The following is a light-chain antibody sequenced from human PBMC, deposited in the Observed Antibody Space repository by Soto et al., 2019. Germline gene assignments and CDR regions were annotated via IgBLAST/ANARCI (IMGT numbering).Light chain of an antibody. J-gene: IGKJ1*01. Sequence: IGLPHSPNTLAVSLGETTAINCKFTHNLFFTSNKKNYLAWYRQKPGQPPKLIISWASSRESGVPDRFSGGGSGTDFTLTINSLQAEDVAVYYCQQYYGTPTFGQGTKVDIK. CDR3: QQYYGTPT. V-gene: IGKV4-1*01. CDR1: HNLFFTSNKKNY. CDR2: WAS.